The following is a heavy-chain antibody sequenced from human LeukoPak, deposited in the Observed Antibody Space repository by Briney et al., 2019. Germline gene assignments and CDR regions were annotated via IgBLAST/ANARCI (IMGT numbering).Heavy chain of an antibody. CDR1: GGSFSGYY. CDR2: INHSGST. CDR3: ARRGSYMYWYFDL. D-gene: IGHD1-26*01. Sequence: PSETLSLTCAVYGGSFSGYYWSWIRQPPGKGLEWIGEINHSGSTNYNPSLKSRVTISVDTSKNQFSLKLSSVTAADTAVYYCARRGSYMYWYFDLWGRGTLVTVSS. J-gene: IGHJ2*01. V-gene: IGHV4-34*01.